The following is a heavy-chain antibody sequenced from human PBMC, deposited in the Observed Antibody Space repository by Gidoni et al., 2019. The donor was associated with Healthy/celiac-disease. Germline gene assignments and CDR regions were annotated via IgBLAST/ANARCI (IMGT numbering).Heavy chain of an antibody. Sequence: EVQLVESGGGLVKPGGSLSLSCAASGFTFGSSSMNWVRQAPGKGLEWVSSISSSSSYIYYADSVKGRFTISRDNAKNSLYLQMNSLRAEDTAVYYCARFSEGFMVRTGMDVWGQGTTVTVSS. D-gene: IGHD3-10*01. CDR2: ISSSSSYI. CDR1: GFTFGSSS. J-gene: IGHJ6*02. V-gene: IGHV3-21*01. CDR3: ARFSEGFMVRTGMDV.